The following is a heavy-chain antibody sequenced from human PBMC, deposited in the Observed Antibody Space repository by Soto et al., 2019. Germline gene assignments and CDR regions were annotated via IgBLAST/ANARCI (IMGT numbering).Heavy chain of an antibody. CDR3: KRGGVATRTFDY. CDR1: GYSITSYW. V-gene: IGHV5-51*01. J-gene: IGHJ4*02. Sequence: GEALKISCKASGYSITSYWIAWVRHMPGQGLEGRGIIFPDDSDTRYSPSFQGQVTISADQSISTAYVQWSSLKASDTAMYYRKRGGVATRTFDYWGPGTLVTVSS. D-gene: IGHD3-3*01. CDR2: IFPDDSDT.